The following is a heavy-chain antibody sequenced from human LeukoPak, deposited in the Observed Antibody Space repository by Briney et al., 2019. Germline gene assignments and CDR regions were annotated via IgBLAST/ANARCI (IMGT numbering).Heavy chain of an antibody. Sequence: PSETLSLTCTKSGVSIFSSHWWSWARQPPGKGLEWIGEIYHSGTTNYNPSLRSRVTMSVDESKKQFSLMLSSVTAADTAVYYCATYFYGDYASYYFDQWGQGTLVTVSS. CDR2: IYHSGTT. V-gene: IGHV4-4*02. CDR3: ATYFYGDYASYYFDQ. CDR1: GVSIFSSHW. D-gene: IGHD4-17*01. J-gene: IGHJ4*02.